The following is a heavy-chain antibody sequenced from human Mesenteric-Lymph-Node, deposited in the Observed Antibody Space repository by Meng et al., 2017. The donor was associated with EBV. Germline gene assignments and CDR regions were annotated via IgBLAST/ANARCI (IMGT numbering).Heavy chain of an antibody. D-gene: IGHD6-19*01. CDR3: ARDLGSGGYGPL. Sequence: QLVGSGGGLVQPGGSLRLSCAASGFTFNIYWMDWVRQPPGKGLVWVSRINSDGSMTNYADSVKGRFTISRDNAKNTLYLQMNSLRAEDTAVYYCARDLGSGGYGPLWGQGSLVTVSS. J-gene: IGHJ4*02. V-gene: IGHV3-74*01. CDR1: GFTFNIYW. CDR2: INSDGSMT.